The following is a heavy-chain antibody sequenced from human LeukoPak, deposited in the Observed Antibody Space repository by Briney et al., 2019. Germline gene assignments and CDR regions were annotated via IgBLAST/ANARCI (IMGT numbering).Heavy chain of an antibody. CDR1: GFTFSSYG. J-gene: IGHJ4*02. V-gene: IGHV3-30*02. Sequence: GGSLRLSCAASGFTFSSYGMHWVRQAPGKGLEWVAFIRYDGSNKYYADSVKSRFTISRDNSKNTLYLQMNSLRAEDTAVYYCAKDRDYYGSGSFLFDYWGQGTLVTVSS. D-gene: IGHD3-10*01. CDR2: IRYDGSNK. CDR3: AKDRDYYGSGSFLFDY.